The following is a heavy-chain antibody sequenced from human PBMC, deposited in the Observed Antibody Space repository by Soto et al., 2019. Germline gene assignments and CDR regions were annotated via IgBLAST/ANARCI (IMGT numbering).Heavy chain of an antibody. Sequence: GASVKVSCKASGGTFSSYAISWVRQAPGQGLEWMGGIIPIFGTANYAQKFQGRVTITADESTSTAYMELSGLRSEDTAVYYCAREARELFCSSTSCYPPATIFGVVGGMDVWGQGTTVTVSS. D-gene: IGHD2-2*01. CDR2: IIPIFGTA. V-gene: IGHV1-69*13. CDR3: AREARELFCSSTSCYPPATIFGVVGGMDV. J-gene: IGHJ6*02. CDR1: GGTFSSYA.